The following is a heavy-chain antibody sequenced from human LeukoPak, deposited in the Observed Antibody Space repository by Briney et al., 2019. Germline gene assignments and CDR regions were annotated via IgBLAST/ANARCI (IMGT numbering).Heavy chain of an antibody. D-gene: IGHD2-15*01. CDR1: GYSFTNYW. CDR2: IYPGDSDT. Sequence: LGESLKISCKGSGYSFTNYWIGWVRQMPGKGLEWMGIIYPGDSDTRYSPSFQGQVTFSADKSISTTYLQWSSLKASDTAMHYCARLPGYCTGGSCYFDYWGQGTLVTASS. CDR3: ARLPGYCTGGSCYFDY. V-gene: IGHV5-51*01. J-gene: IGHJ4*02.